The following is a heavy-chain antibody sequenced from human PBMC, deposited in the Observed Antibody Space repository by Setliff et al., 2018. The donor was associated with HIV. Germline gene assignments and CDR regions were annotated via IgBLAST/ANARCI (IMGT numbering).Heavy chain of an antibody. Sequence: NPSETLSLTCTVSGGSISSGSYYWSWIRQPAGKGLEWIGRIWTSGSTNYNPSLKSRVTISVDTSKNQFSLKLSSVTAAVTAVYYCARGTGSYGSDYWGQGTLVTVSS. CDR1: GGSISSGSYY. J-gene: IGHJ4*02. CDR3: ARGTGSYGSDY. CDR2: IWTSGST. D-gene: IGHD5-18*01. V-gene: IGHV4-61*02.